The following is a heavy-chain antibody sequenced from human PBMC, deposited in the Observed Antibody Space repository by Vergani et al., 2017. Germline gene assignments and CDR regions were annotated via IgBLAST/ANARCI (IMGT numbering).Heavy chain of an antibody. V-gene: IGHV3-21*01. CDR1: GFTFSSYS. CDR2: ISSSSSYI. D-gene: IGHD4-17*01. CDR3: ARDGDYGDLDYYYYGMDV. Sequence: EVQLVESGGGLVKPGGSLRLSCAASGFTFSSYSMNWVRQAPGKGLEWVSSISSSSSYIYYADSVKGRFTISRDNAKNSLYLQMNSLRAEDTAVYYCARDGDYGDLDYYYYGMDVWGQGTTVTVSS. J-gene: IGHJ6*02.